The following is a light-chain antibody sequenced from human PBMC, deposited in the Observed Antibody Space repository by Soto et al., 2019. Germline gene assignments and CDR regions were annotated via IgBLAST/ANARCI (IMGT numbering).Light chain of an antibody. CDR1: SSDVGGYNY. J-gene: IGLJ3*02. CDR3: TSYTTSSTVV. V-gene: IGLV2-14*03. Sequence: QSALTQPASVSGSPGQSITISCTGTSSDVGGYNYVSWYQHHPGKAPKLIIYDVSHRPSGVSNRFSGSKSGNTASLATSGLQAEDEAHYYCTSYTTSSTVVFGGGTKVTVL. CDR2: DVS.